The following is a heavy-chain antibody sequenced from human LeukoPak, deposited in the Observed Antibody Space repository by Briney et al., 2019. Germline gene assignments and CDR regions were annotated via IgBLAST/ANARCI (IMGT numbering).Heavy chain of an antibody. CDR3: ARGGGLDV. CDR2: MNQDGSEK. CDR1: GFIFSSYW. J-gene: IGHJ6*02. D-gene: IGHD3-16*01. Sequence: GGSLRLSCAASGFIFSSYWMSWVRQAPGKGLEWVANMNQDGSEKYYVDSVKGRFTISRDNAKNSLYLQMSNLRAEDTAVYFCARGGGLDVWGQGATVTVSS. V-gene: IGHV3-7*03.